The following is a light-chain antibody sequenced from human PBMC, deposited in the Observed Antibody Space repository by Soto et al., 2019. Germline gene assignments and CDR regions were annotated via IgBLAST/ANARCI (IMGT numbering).Light chain of an antibody. CDR1: QSVRSN. CDR3: QQYNNWPASLT. CDR2: GAS. V-gene: IGKV3-15*01. J-gene: IGKJ4*01. Sequence: EIVMTQSPATLSVSPGERATLSCRASQSVRSNLAWYQQKPGQAPRLLIYGASTRATGIPARFSGSGSGTEYTLTISSLQSEDFAVYYCQQYNNWPASLTFGGGTRVETK.